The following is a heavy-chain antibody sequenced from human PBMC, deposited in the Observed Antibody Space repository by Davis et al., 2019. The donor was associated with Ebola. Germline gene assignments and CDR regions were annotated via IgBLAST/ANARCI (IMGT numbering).Heavy chain of an antibody. D-gene: IGHD2-2*01. CDR1: GYTFTSYG. Sequence: SVKVSCKASGYTFTSYGISWVRQAPGQGLEWMGWITPFNGNTNYAQKFQDRVTITRDRSMSTAYMELSSLRSEDTAMYYCASSQIVVVPAAIPVAGGMDVWGQGTTVTVSS. V-gene: IGHV1-45*02. CDR2: ITPFNGNT. CDR3: ASSQIVVVPAAIPVAGGMDV. J-gene: IGHJ6*02.